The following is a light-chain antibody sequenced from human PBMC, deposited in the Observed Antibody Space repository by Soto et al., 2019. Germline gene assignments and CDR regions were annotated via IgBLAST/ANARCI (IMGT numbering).Light chain of an antibody. Sequence: QSALTQPPSASGSPGQSVTISCTGTSSDVGGYNYVSWYQQHPGKAPKLMISEVSKRPSGVPDRFSGSKSGNTAPLTVSGLQAEDEDDYYCSSFAGNNNLVFGGGTKLTVL. CDR2: EVS. J-gene: IGLJ2*01. CDR1: SSDVGGYNY. CDR3: SSFAGNNNLV. V-gene: IGLV2-8*01.